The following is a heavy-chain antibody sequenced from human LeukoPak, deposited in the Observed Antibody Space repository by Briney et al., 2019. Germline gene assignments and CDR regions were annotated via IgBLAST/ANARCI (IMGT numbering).Heavy chain of an antibody. V-gene: IGHV3-23*01. CDR1: GFTFSSYG. CDR2: VSGSGDRM. J-gene: IGHJ4*02. CDR3: AKAAAAPGFDF. Sequence: QPGGSLRLSCAASGFTFSSYGMHWVRQAPGKGLEWVATVSGSGDRMYHADSVKGRFTISRDNSKNTIYLQMNSLRAEDTALYYCAKAAAAPGFDFWGQGTLVTVSS. D-gene: IGHD6-13*01.